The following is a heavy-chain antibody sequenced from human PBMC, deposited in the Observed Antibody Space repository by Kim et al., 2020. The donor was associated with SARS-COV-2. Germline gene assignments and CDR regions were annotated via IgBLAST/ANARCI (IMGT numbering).Heavy chain of an antibody. J-gene: IGHJ4*02. CDR2: ISYGGINK. CDR3: ARESAYTNSVYYFDY. V-gene: IGHV3-30*04. Sequence: GGSLRLSCAASGFTFSSYALYWVRQAPGKGLEWVAVISYGGINKYYADSVRGRFTISRDNSKNTLYLQMNSLRAEDTAVYYCARESAYTNSVYYFDYWGQGTLVTVSS. CDR1: GFTFSSYA. D-gene: IGHD2-2*02.